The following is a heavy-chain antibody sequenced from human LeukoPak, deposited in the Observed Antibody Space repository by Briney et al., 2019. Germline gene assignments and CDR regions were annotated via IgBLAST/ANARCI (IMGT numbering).Heavy chain of an antibody. CDR3: ASGPARLLWFGGSDAFDI. V-gene: IGHV3-30*02. J-gene: IGHJ3*02. CDR1: GFTFSRYG. D-gene: IGHD3-10*01. Sequence: GGSLRLSCAASGFTFSRYGMHWVRQAPGKGLEWVAFIKYDGINKYYGDSVKGRFNISRDNSKNTLYLQMNSLRAEDTAVYYCASGPARLLWFGGSDAFDIWGQGTMVTVSS. CDR2: IKYDGINK.